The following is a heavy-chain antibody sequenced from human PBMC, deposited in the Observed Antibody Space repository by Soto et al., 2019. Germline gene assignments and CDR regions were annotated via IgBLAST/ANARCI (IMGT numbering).Heavy chain of an antibody. J-gene: IGHJ6*02. CDR2: ISSYNGDT. Sequence: QVQLEQSGAEVKKPGASVKVSCKASGYTFTRSGISWVRQAPGQGPEWMGWISSYNGDTNYAQTFQGRVTMTTDTSTSTAYMELRSLRSDDTAVYYCAREGVAPYYYYGMDVWGHGTPVTVSS. V-gene: IGHV1-18*01. D-gene: IGHD5-12*01. CDR1: GYTFTRSG. CDR3: AREGVAPYYYYGMDV.